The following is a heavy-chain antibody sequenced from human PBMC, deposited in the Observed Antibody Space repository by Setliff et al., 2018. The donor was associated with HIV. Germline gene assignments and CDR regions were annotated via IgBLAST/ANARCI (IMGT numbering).Heavy chain of an antibody. J-gene: IGHJ4*02. CDR2: IIPILGVA. D-gene: IGHD3-22*01. V-gene: IGHV1-69*02. CDR1: SSTFNSHT. CDR3: ARGRYYYDTSGYLPPPY. Sequence: GASVTVSCKASSSTFNSHTINWVRQAPGQGLDWMGRIIPILGVANDAQKFQGRVTITGDKSTSTAYMELGSLRSEDTAVYYCARGRYYYDTSGYLPPPYWGQGTLVTVSS.